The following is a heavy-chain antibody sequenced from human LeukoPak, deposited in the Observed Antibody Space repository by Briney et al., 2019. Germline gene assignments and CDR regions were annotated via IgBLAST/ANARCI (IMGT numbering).Heavy chain of an antibody. D-gene: IGHD6-19*01. V-gene: IGHV4-4*02. CDR2: IYHSGNT. CDR1: GGSISRGNW. Sequence: PSETLSLTCAVSGGSISRGNWWSWVRQPPGKGLEWIGEIYHSGNTNYNPSLESRVTISVDTSKNQFSLKLNSVTAADTAVYYCARGRSGRSLFDYWGQGTLVTVSS. J-gene: IGHJ4*02. CDR3: ARGRSGRSLFDY.